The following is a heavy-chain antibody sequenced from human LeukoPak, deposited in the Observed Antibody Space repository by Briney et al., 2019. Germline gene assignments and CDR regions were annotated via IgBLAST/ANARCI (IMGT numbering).Heavy chain of an antibody. CDR1: GFTFSSYG. CDR3: ARDTDYGDYVYAFDI. D-gene: IGHD4-17*01. V-gene: IGHV3-33*01. CDR2: IWYDGSNK. Sequence: GRSLRLSCAASGFTFSSYGMHWVRQAPGKGLEWVAVIWYDGSNKYYADSVKGRFTISRDNSKNTLYLQMNSLRAEDTAVYYCARDTDYGDYVYAFDIWGQGTMVTVSS. J-gene: IGHJ3*02.